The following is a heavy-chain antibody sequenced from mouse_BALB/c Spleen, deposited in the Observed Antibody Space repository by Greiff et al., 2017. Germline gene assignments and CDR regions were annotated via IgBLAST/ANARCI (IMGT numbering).Heavy chain of an antibody. CDR2: IRLKSNNYAT. Sequence: EVQLQESGGGLVQPGGSMKLSCVASGFTFSNYWMNWVRQSPEKGLEWVAEIRLKSNNYATHYAESVKGRFTISRDDSKSSVYLQMNNLRAEDTGIYYCTRYDGAMDYWGQGTSVTVSS. J-gene: IGHJ4*01. CDR3: TRYDGAMDY. V-gene: IGHV6-6*02. CDR1: GFTFSNYW. D-gene: IGHD2-12*01.